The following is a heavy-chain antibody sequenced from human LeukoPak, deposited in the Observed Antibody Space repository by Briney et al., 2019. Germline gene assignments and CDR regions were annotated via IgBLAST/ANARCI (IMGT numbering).Heavy chain of an antibody. D-gene: IGHD3-10*01. CDR2: IYYSGST. Sequence: SETLSLTCTVSGGSISSYYWSWIRQPPGKGLEWIGYIYYSGSTNYNPSLKSRVTISVDTSKNQFSLKLSSVTAADTALYYCARDMRYYGSGSPNWFDPWGQGTLVTVSS. CDR3: ARDMRYYGSGSPNWFDP. V-gene: IGHV4-59*01. CDR1: GGSISSYY. J-gene: IGHJ5*02.